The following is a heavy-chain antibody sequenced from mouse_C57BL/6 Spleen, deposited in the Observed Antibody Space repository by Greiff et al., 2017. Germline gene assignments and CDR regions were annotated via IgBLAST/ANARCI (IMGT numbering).Heavy chain of an antibody. Sequence: QVQLQQSGAELVKPGASVKISCKASGYAFSSYWMNWVKQRPGKGLEWIGQIYPGDGDTNYNGKFKGKATLTADKSSRTAYMQLSSMTSEDSAVYFCARKTLGPNWYFAVCGTGTTVTVSS. V-gene: IGHV1-80*01. J-gene: IGHJ1*03. D-gene: IGHD4-1*01. CDR1: GYAFSSYW. CDR2: IYPGDGDT. CDR3: ARKTLGPNWYFAV.